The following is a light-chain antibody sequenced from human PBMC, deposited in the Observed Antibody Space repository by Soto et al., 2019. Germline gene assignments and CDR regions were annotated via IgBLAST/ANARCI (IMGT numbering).Light chain of an antibody. Sequence: EIVMTQSPATLSLSPGERATLSCRASQSVSSYLAWYQQKPGQAPRLLIYDASNRAAGIPARFSGGGSGADFPLTISRLEAEDVAVYCCQQRNYCPLAFGQGTKLEIK. J-gene: IGKJ2*01. CDR3: QQRNYCPLA. CDR2: DAS. CDR1: QSVSSY. V-gene: IGKV3-11*01.